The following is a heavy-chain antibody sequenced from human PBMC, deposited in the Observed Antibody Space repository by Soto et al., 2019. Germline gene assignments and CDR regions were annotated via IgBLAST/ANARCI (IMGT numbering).Heavy chain of an antibody. CDR2: INHSGFT. CDR1: GGSFSGYY. Sequence: QVQLQQWGAGLLKPSETLSLTCAVSGGSFSGYYWSWIRQTPGKGLEWIGEINHSGFTDYNPSLTSRVTISVDTSKNHFSLKLTSVTAADTAVYYCARFPFSTSSWSNPRYFVSWGQGTLVTVSS. V-gene: IGHV4-34*01. J-gene: IGHJ4*02. D-gene: IGHD6-13*01. CDR3: ARFPFSTSSWSNPRYFVS.